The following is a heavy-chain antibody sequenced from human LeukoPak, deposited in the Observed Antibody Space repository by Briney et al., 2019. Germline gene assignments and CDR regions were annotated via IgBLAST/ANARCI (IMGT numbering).Heavy chain of an antibody. D-gene: IGHD3-10*01. V-gene: IGHV3-23*01. CDR2: VSGSGRST. CDR3: ARHEGAWFGELSL. Sequence: GGSLRLSCAASGFNFPSQAMSWVRQTPGKGLEWVSVVSGSGRSTFYADSVQGRFTTSRDNAKNTLYLQMNSLRAEDTALDFCARHEGAWFGELSLWGQGTLVTVSS. J-gene: IGHJ4*02. CDR1: GFNFPSQA.